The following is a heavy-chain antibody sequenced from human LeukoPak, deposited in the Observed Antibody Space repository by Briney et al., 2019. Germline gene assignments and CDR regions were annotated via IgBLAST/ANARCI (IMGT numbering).Heavy chain of an antibody. CDR3: AKDDYYDPNYFDY. V-gene: IGHV3-23*01. D-gene: IGHD3-22*01. CDR1: GFTFTNYV. Sequence: GGSLRLSCVASGFTFTNYVMTWVRQAPGKGLEWVSAISGSGGSTYYADSVKGRFTISRDNSKNTLYLQMNSLRAEDTAVYYCAKDDYYDPNYFDYWGQGTLVTVSS. CDR2: ISGSGGST. J-gene: IGHJ4*02.